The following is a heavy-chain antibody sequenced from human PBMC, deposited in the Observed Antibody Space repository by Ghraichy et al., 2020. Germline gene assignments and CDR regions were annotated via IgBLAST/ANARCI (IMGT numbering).Heavy chain of an antibody. CDR3: ARRPIEMPTRWTYYGMDV. V-gene: IGHV1-18*01. D-gene: IGHD5-24*01. J-gene: IGHJ6*02. CDR2: ISAYNGNT. CDR1: GYTFTSYG. Sequence: ASVKVSCKASGYTFTSYGISWVRQAPGQGLEWMGWISAYNGNTNYAQKLQGRVTMTTDTSTSTAYMELRSLRSDDTAVYYCARRPIEMPTRWTYYGMDVWGQGTTVTVSS.